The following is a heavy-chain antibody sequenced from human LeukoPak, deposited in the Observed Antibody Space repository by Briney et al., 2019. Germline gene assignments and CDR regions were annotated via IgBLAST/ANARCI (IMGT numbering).Heavy chain of an antibody. J-gene: IGHJ4*02. CDR3: ARLRDGYNAPELDY. CDR2: IYPGDSDT. V-gene: IGHV5-51*01. D-gene: IGHD5-24*01. CDR1: GYSFTSYW. Sequence: GESLKISCKGSGYSFTSYWIGWGRQMPGKGLGWRGIIYPGDSDTRYSPSFQGQVTISADKSISTAYLQWSSLKASDTAMYYCARLRDGYNAPELDYWGQGTLVTVSS.